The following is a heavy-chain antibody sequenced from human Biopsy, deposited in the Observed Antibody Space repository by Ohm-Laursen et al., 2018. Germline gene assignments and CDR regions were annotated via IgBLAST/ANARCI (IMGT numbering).Heavy chain of an antibody. D-gene: IGHD3-3*01. CDR1: GDAFLGYY. CDR3: ARDLLEWSLPS. J-gene: IGHJ4*02. Sequence: GASVKVSCKASGDAFLGYYLHWMRQAPGQGLEWMGSIYPNSGDTDFAQKFQGRVSMTRDTSVSTAYLELSSLRSDDTAIYYCARDLLEWSLPSWGLGTLVTVSS. CDR2: IYPNSGDT. V-gene: IGHV1-2*02.